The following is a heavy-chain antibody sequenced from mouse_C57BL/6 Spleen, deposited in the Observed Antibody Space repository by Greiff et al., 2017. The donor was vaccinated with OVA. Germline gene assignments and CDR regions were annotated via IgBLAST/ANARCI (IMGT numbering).Heavy chain of an antibody. CDR3: ARPLFDY. J-gene: IGHJ2*01. Sequence: EVQLQQSGPELVKPGASVKISCKASGYTFTDYYMNWVKQSPGKSLEWIGDINPNNGGTSYNQKFKGKATLTVDKSSSTAYMELRSLTSEDSAVYYCARPLFDYWGQGTTLTVSS. V-gene: IGHV1-26*01. CDR1: GYTFTDYY. CDR2: INPNNGGT.